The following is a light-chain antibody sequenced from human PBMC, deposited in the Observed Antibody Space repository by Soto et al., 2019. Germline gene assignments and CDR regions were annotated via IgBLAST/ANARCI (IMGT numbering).Light chain of an antibody. V-gene: IGKV3-20*01. Sequence: ESLLTQSPGTLSLSPGERATLSCRASQSVSSSYLAWYQQKLGQAPRLLSYGASSRATGIPDRFSGSGSGTDFTLTISRLEPEDFAVYYCQQYTNWPPNTFGQGTRLEIK. CDR2: GAS. CDR3: QQYTNWPPNT. CDR1: QSVSSSY. J-gene: IGKJ5*01.